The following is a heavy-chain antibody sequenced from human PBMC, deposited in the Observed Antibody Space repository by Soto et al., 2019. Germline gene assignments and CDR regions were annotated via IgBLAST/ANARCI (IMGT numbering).Heavy chain of an antibody. CDR1: GFTFSSYG. V-gene: IGHV3-33*01. CDR2: IWYDGSNK. Sequence: VQLVESGGGVVQPGRSLRLSFAASGFTFSSYGMHWVRQAPGKGLEWVAVIWYDGSNKYYADSVKGRFTISRDNSKNTLYLQMNSLRAEDTAVYYCARVDDFWSGSTLQYYYYGMDVWGQGTTVTVSS. D-gene: IGHD3-3*01. J-gene: IGHJ6*02. CDR3: ARVDDFWSGSTLQYYYYGMDV.